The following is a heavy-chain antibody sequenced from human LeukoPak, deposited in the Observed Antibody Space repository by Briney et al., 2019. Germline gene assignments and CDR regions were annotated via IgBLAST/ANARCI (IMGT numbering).Heavy chain of an antibody. V-gene: IGHV4-34*01. J-gene: IGHJ6*03. CDR1: GGSFSGYY. CDR3: ARSVPSYDSSGYYYLYYMDV. CDR2: INHSGST. D-gene: IGHD3-22*01. Sequence: SETLSLTCAVYGGSFSGYYWSWIRQPPGKGLEWIGEINHSGSTNYNPSLKSRVTISVDTSKNQFSLKLSSVTAADTAVYYCARSVPSYDSSGYYYLYYMDVWGKGTTVTVSS.